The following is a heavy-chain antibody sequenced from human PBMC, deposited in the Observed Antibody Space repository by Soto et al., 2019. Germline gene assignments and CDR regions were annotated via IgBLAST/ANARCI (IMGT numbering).Heavy chain of an antibody. CDR2: IYYSGST. CDR3: ARRGLGNFFDY. Sequence: SETLSLTCTVSGGSINSNTYSWAWIRQPPEKGLEWIGTIYYSGSTYYNPSLKSRVTISVDTSKNEFSLKLSSVTAADTAVFYCARRGLGNFFDYWGQGALLTVSS. D-gene: IGHD6-19*01. V-gene: IGHV4-39*01. CDR1: GGSINSNTYS. J-gene: IGHJ4*02.